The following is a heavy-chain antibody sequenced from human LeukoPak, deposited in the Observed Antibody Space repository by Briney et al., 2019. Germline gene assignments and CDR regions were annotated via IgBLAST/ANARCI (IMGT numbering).Heavy chain of an antibody. CDR1: GFTFSSYR. CDR2: ISSSSSYI. CDR3: AGTYSSGWYYFDY. J-gene: IGHJ4*02. Sequence: GGSLRLSCAASGFTFSSYRMTWVRQAPGKGLEWVSSISSSSSYIYYADSVKGRFTISRDNAKNSLYLQMNSLRAEDTAVYYCAGTYSSGWYYFDYWGQGTLVTVSS. D-gene: IGHD6-19*01. V-gene: IGHV3-21*01.